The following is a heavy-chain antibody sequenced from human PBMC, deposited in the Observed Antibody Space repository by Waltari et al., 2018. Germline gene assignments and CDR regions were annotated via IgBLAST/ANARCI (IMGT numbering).Heavy chain of an antibody. V-gene: IGHV3-21*01. D-gene: IGHD7-27*01. CDR3: ATGGWGFYLDH. J-gene: IGHJ4*02. CDR1: GFTFIRDN. CDR2: VSSTGTYT. Sequence: EVQLVESGGGLVKPGGSLRRSCAAPGFTFIRDNMNWVRQAPGKGLEWVSSVSSTGTYTHYADSVKGRFTISRDNAKNSLYLQMNSLRDEDTAVYYCATGGWGFYLDHWGLGTLVSFSS.